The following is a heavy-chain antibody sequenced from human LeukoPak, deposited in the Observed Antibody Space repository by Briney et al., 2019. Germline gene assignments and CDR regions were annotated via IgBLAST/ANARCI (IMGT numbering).Heavy chain of an antibody. V-gene: IGHV3-53*01. Sequence: GGSLRPSCAASGFTVSSNYMSWVRQAPGKGLEWVSVIYSGGSTYYADSVKGRFTISRDNSKNTLYLQMNSLRAEDTAVYYCARSYYCDSSGYYYAFDFWGQGTMVTVSS. CDR3: ARSYYCDSSGYYYAFDF. CDR1: GFTVSSNY. J-gene: IGHJ3*01. D-gene: IGHD3-22*01. CDR2: IYSGGST.